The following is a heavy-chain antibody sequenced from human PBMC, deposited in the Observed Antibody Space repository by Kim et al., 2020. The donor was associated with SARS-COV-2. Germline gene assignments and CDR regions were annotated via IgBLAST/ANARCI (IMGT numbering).Heavy chain of an antibody. D-gene: IGHD6-19*01. CDR2: ISIWSTYI. J-gene: IGHJ4*02. CDR1: GITFSDAW. V-gene: IGHV3-21*01. CDR3: ARDLSSGRPGGFDY. Sequence: GGSLRLSCAASGITFSDAWLSWVRQAPGKGLEWVSTISIWSTYIYYADSLKGRFTISRDNAKYSLFLQMNSLRAEDTAMYYCARDLSSGRPGGFDYWGQGILVTVSS.